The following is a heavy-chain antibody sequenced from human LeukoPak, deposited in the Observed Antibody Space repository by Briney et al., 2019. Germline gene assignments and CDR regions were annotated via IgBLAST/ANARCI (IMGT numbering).Heavy chain of an antibody. CDR1: GGTFSSYA. J-gene: IGHJ4*02. Sequence: ASVKVSCKASGGTFSSYAISWVRQAPGQGLEWMGIINPSGGSTSYAQKFQGRVTMTRDTSTSTVYMELSSLRSEDTAVYYCARDDNSGSYPAWWGQGTLVTVSS. D-gene: IGHD1-26*01. CDR2: INPSGGST. V-gene: IGHV1-46*01. CDR3: ARDDNSGSYPAW.